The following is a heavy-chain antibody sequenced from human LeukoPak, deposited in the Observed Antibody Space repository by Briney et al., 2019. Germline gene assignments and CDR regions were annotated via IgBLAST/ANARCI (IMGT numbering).Heavy chain of an antibody. Sequence: GGSLRLSCAASGFTFSSYSMNWVRQAPGKGLEWVSSISSSSSYIYYADSVKGRFTIYRDNAKNSLYLQMNSLRAEDTAVYYCARASLGGIDYWGQGTLVTVSS. CDR2: ISSSSSYI. CDR1: GFTFSSYS. J-gene: IGHJ4*02. CDR3: ARASLGGIDY. D-gene: IGHD3-16*01. V-gene: IGHV3-21*04.